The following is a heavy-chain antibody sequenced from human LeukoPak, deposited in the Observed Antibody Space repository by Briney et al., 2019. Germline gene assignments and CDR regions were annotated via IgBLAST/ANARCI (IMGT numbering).Heavy chain of an antibody. D-gene: IGHD3-22*01. Sequence: SETLSLTCTVSGGSISSYYWSWIRQPPGKGLEWIGYIYYSGSTNYNPSLKSRVTISVDTSKNQFSLKLSSVTAADTAVYYCARSTPLADYYDNSGYYTPGYYFDYWGQGTLVTVSS. CDR1: GGSISSYY. CDR2: IYYSGST. CDR3: ARSTPLADYYDNSGYYTPGYYFDY. J-gene: IGHJ4*02. V-gene: IGHV4-59*01.